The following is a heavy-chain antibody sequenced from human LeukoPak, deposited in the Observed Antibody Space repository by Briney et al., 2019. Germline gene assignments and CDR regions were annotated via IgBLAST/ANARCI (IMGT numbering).Heavy chain of an antibody. CDR3: ARSCGGDCYYAIDP. CDR1: GYTFTSYD. V-gene: IGHV1-8*03. J-gene: IGHJ5*02. Sequence: ASVKVSXKASGYTFTSYDINWVRQATGQGLEWMGWMNPNSGNTGYAQKFQGRVTITRNTSISTAYMELSSLRSEDTAVYYCARSCGGDCYYAIDPWGQGTLVTVSS. CDR2: MNPNSGNT. D-gene: IGHD2-21*01.